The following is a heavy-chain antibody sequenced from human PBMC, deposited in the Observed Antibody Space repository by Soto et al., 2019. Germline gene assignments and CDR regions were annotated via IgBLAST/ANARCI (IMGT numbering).Heavy chain of an antibody. Sequence: QVQLVQSGAEVKKPGSSVKVSCKASGGTFSSYAVTWVRQAPGQGLEWMGGIIPIFGTANYAQKFQGRVTITADASTSTAYMGLSSLRSEDTAVYYCARDRGPSSGYYPYWFDPWGQGTLVTVSS. D-gene: IGHD3-22*01. CDR3: ARDRGPSSGYYPYWFDP. CDR1: GGTFSSYA. CDR2: IIPIFGTA. V-gene: IGHV1-69*12. J-gene: IGHJ5*02.